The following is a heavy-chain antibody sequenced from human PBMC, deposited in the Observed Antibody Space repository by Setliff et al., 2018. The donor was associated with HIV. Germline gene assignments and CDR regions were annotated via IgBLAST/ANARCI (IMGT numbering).Heavy chain of an antibody. V-gene: IGHV1-46*01. CDR3: ARNFAVGGWFDP. J-gene: IGHJ5*02. CDR2: ISPSDGSA. D-gene: IGHD3-16*01. CDR1: GNSFISHY. Sequence: GASVKVSCKASGNSFISHYVHWVRQVPGQGLDWMGIISPSDGSAGYTQKFQGRVTMTSDTSTSIVYMELSRLRSDDTAVYYCARNFAVGGWFDPWGQGTLVTVSS.